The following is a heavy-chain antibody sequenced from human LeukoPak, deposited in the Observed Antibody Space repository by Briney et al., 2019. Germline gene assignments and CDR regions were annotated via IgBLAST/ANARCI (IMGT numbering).Heavy chain of an antibody. J-gene: IGHJ5*02. D-gene: IGHD6-6*01. V-gene: IGHV1-2*02. CDR1: GYTFTGDF. CDR2: INSDSGGT. CDR3: ARGNIVTRRGEHWFDP. Sequence: GASVKVSCKASGYTFTGDFIHWVRQAPGQGLEWMGWINSDSGGTNYARKFQGRVTMTRDTSISTAYMELSSLRSDGTAVFYCARGNIVTRRGEHWFDPWGQGTLVTVSS.